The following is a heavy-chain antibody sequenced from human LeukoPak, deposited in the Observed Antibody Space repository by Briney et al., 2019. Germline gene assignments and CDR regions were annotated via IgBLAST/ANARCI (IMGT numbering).Heavy chain of an antibody. J-gene: IGHJ4*02. D-gene: IGHD2-2*01. V-gene: IGHV3-9*01. CDR3: AKDLGGSATTV. Sequence: GGSLRLSCAASGFTFEDHVMHWVRQAPGKGLEWVSSISWSGDRMGYEDAVKGRFTISRDNAKNSLFLQMNSLRVEDTALYYCAKDLGGSATTVWGQGTLVTVSS. CDR1: GFTFEDHV. CDR2: ISWSGDRM.